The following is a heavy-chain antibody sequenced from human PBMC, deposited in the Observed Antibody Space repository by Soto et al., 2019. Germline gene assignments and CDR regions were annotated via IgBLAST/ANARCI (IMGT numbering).Heavy chain of an antibody. J-gene: IGHJ6*02. Sequence: GSLRLSCAASGFTFNIYALHWVRQAPGKGLEWVAVISFDGSKKYYSDSVKGRFTISRDNLKNTLYLQMNNLRVEDAALYFCAREDDYGYRYINYGLDVWGQGTTVTVSS. CDR1: GFTFNIYA. D-gene: IGHD4-17*01. CDR2: ISFDGSKK. V-gene: IGHV3-30-3*01. CDR3: AREDDYGYRYINYGLDV.